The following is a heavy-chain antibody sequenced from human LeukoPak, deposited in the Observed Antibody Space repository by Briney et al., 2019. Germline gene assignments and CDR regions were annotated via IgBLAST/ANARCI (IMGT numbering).Heavy chain of an antibody. CDR2: IYDSGST. J-gene: IGHJ6*03. V-gene: IGHV4-59*08. CDR3: ARHGSGNRGYYYYYMDV. Sequence: SETLSLTCTVSNGSISSYYWSWIRQPPGKGLEWIGYIYDSGSTYYNPSLKSRVTISVDTSKNQFSLKLSSVTAADTAVYYCARHGSGNRGYYYYYMDVWGKGTTVTISS. CDR1: NGSISSYY. D-gene: IGHD2-15*01.